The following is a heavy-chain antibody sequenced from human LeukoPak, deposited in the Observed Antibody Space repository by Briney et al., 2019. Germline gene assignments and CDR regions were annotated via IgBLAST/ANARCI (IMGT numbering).Heavy chain of an antibody. V-gene: IGHV3-30-3*01. Sequence: GGSLRLSCAASGFTFSSYAMHWVRQAPGKGLEWVAVISYDGSNKYYADSVKGRFTISRDNSKNTLYLQMNSLRAEDTAVYYCAREPVVVVAATPAFDYWGQGTLVTVSS. J-gene: IGHJ4*02. CDR1: GFTFSSYA. D-gene: IGHD2-15*01. CDR2: ISYDGSNK. CDR3: AREPVVVVAATPAFDY.